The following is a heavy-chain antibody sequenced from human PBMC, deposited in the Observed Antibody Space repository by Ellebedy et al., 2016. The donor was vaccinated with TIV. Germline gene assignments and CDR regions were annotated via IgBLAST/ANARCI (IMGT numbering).Heavy chain of an antibody. D-gene: IGHD6-19*01. CDR3: ARRFSGWYFFEH. V-gene: IGHV4-39*01. CDR1: GGSISGSSSY. Sequence: SETLSLXXTVSGGSISGSSSYWGWIRQPPGKGLEWIGNIFYTGNTYYNPSLKSRVTISVDTSKNQFSLKLSSVTAADAAVYYCARRFSGWYFFEHWGQGTLVTVSS. J-gene: IGHJ4*02. CDR2: IFYTGNT.